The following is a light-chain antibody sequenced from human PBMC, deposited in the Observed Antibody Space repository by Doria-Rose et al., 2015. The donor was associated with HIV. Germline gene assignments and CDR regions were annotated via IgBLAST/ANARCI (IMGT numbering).Light chain of an antibody. CDR3: QQRSNWPPIFT. CDR2: DAS. CDR1: QSVSSN. J-gene: IGKJ3*01. V-gene: IGKV3-11*01. Sequence: EIVLTQSPATLSLSPGERATLSCRASQSVSSNLAWYQQKHGQAPRLLIYDASNRATGIPARFSGSGSGTDFTLTISSLEPEDSAVYFCQQRSNWPPIFTFGPGTKVDI.